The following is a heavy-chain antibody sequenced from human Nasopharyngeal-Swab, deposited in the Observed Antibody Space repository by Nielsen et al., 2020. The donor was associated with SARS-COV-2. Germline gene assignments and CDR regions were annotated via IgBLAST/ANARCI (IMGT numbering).Heavy chain of an antibody. CDR3: AKVYGGSEFDP. Sequence: GGSLRLSCAASGFTFDDYAMHWVHQAPGKGLEWVALISYDGSNKYYADSVKGRFTISRDNSKNTLYLQMNSLRAEDTAVYYCAKVYGGSEFDPWGQGTLVTVSS. V-gene: IGHV3-30*18. J-gene: IGHJ5*02. CDR1: GFTFDDYA. CDR2: ISYDGSNK. D-gene: IGHD4-23*01.